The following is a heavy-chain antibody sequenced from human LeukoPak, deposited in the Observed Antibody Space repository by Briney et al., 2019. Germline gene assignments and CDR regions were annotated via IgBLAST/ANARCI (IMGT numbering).Heavy chain of an antibody. D-gene: IGHD3-22*01. J-gene: IGHJ3*02. CDR2: FYSGGNT. V-gene: IGHV3-53*05. Sequence: GGSLRLSCAASGFTVSSHFMNWVRQAPGKGVEWVSVFYSGGNTYYADPVKGRFTISRDNSENTLYLQMNSLSADDTAVYYCARGVHYYTAFDIWGQGTMVAVSS. CDR3: ARGVHYYTAFDI. CDR1: GFTVSSHF.